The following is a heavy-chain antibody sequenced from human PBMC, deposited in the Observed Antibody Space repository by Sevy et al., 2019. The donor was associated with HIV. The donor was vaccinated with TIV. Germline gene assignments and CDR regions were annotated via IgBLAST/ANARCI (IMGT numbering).Heavy chain of an antibody. CDR3: ARKYHDTSGYPRYSMDV. CDR2: INSDGSST. D-gene: IGHD3-22*01. J-gene: IGHJ6*02. V-gene: IGHV3-74*01. CDR1: GFTFSSYW. Sequence: GGSLRLSCAASGFTFSSYWMHWVRQAPGKGLVWVSRINSDGSSTSYADSVKGRFTISRDNAKNTLYLQMGSLRAEDMAVYFCARKYHDTSGYPRYSMDVWGQGTTVTVSS.